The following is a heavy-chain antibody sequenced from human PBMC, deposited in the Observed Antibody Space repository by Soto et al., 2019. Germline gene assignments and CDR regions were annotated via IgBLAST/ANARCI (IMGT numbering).Heavy chain of an antibody. CDR2: INPNSVGT. Sequence: ASVKVSCKASGYTFTGYYMHWVRQAPGQGLEWMGWINPNSVGTNYAQKFQGRVTMTRDTSISTAYMELSRLRSDDTAVYYCARDRLTGTTGRYYYYYYGMDVWGQGTTVTRLL. CDR3: ARDRLTGTTGRYYYYYYGMDV. J-gene: IGHJ6*02. CDR1: GYTFTGYY. V-gene: IGHV1-2*02. D-gene: IGHD1-7*01.